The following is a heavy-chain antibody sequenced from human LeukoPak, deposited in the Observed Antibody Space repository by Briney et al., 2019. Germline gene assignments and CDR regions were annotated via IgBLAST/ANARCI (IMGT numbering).Heavy chain of an antibody. V-gene: IGHV7-4-1*02. Sequence: EASVKVSCKASGYTFTSYAMNWVRQAPGQGLEGMGWINTNTGNPTYAQGFTGRFVFSLDTSVSTAYLQISSLKAEDTAVHYCARAVGGYYYYMDVWGKGTTVTVSS. CDR1: GYTFTSYA. CDR3: ARAVGGYYYYMDV. J-gene: IGHJ6*03. CDR2: INTNTGNP.